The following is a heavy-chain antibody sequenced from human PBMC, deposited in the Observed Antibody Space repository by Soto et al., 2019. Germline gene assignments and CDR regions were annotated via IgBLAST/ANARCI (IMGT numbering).Heavy chain of an antibody. CDR3: ARAPLTTKYYYHYYGMDV. Sequence: QVQLVQSGAEVKKPGSSVKVSCKASGGTFSSYAISWVRQAPGQGLEWMGGIIPIFGTANYAQKFQGRVTITADESTSTAYMELSSLRSEDTAVYYCARAPLTTKYYYHYYGMDVWGQGTTVTVSS. J-gene: IGHJ6*02. V-gene: IGHV1-69*01. CDR1: GGTFSSYA. D-gene: IGHD4-17*01. CDR2: IIPIFGTA.